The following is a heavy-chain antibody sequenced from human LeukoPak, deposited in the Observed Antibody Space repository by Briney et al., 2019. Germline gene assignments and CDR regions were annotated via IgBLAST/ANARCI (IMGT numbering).Heavy chain of an antibody. V-gene: IGHV4-4*07. D-gene: IGHD3/OR15-3a*01. Sequence: PSETLSLTCSVSGASISSYYWSWIRQPAGKGLEWIGRIYTSGNTNYNPSLKSRVTMSVDTSNNQFSLKLTSVTAADTAVYYCARQTGSGLFILPGGQGTLVTVSS. CDR2: IYTSGNT. CDR3: ARQTGSGLFILP. CDR1: GASISSYY. J-gene: IGHJ4*02.